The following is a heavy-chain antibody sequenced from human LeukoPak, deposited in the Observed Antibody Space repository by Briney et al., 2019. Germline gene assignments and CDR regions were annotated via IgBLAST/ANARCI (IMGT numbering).Heavy chain of an antibody. D-gene: IGHD3-22*01. V-gene: IGHV3-20*04. J-gene: IGHJ4*02. Sequence: PGGSLRLSRAASGFTFDDYGMSWVRQAPGKGLEWVSGINWNGGSTGYADSVKGRFTISRDNAKNSLYLQMNSLRAEDTALYYCARGDLYYYDSSGYYDYWGQGTLVTVSS. CDR1: GFTFDDYG. CDR3: ARGDLYYYDSSGYYDY. CDR2: INWNGGST.